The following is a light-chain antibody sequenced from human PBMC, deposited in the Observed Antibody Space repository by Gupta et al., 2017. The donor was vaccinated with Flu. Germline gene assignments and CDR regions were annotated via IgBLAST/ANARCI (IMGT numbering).Light chain of an antibody. CDR2: AAS. CDR3: QKYNSAPLT. V-gene: IGKV1-27*01. Sequence: DIQMPPSPSSLSASVGDRVTIACRASQDISKYLAWYQQKPGKVPELLIYAASTLQSGVPSRFSGSGSGTDFTLTISSLQPEDVATYYCQKYNSAPLTFGPGTKVDIK. CDR1: QDISKY. J-gene: IGKJ3*01.